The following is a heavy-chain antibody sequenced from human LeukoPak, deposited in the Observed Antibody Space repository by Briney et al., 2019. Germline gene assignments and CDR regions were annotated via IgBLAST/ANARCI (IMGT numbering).Heavy chain of an antibody. CDR1: GYTFTGYY. CDR3: ARGPSMVCGDYYYYMDV. Sequence: ASVKVSCKASGYTFTGYYMHWVRQAPGQGLEWMGWINPNSGGTNYAQKFQGRVTMTRDTSISTAYMELSRLRPDDTAVYYCARGPSMVCGDYYYYMDVWGKGTTVTISS. J-gene: IGHJ6*03. D-gene: IGHD2-21*01. CDR2: INPNSGGT. V-gene: IGHV1-2*02.